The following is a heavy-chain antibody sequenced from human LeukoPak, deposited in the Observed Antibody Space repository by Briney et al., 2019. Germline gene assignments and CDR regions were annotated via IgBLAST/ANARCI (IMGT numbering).Heavy chain of an antibody. CDR1: GGTFSSYT. CDR3: ATPVYDFWSGYPAFDY. V-gene: IGHV1-69*05. Sequence: GASVKVSCKTSGGTFSSYTISWVRQAPGQGLKWMGGIITIFGTAIYAQKFQGRVSITTDESTSTAFMELSSLRSEDTAVYYCATPVYDFWSGYPAFDYWGQGTLVTVSS. D-gene: IGHD3-3*01. J-gene: IGHJ4*02. CDR2: IITIFGTA.